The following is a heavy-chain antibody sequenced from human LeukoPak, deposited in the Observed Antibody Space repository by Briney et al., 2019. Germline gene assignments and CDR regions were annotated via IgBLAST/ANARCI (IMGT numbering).Heavy chain of an antibody. D-gene: IGHD4-17*01. J-gene: IGHJ4*02. CDR2: IDWDDDK. CDR3: ARIIGGRYGDYYFDY. Sequence: VSGPTLVKPTQTLTLTCTFSGFSLSTSGMCVNWIRQPPGKALEWLALIDWDDDKYYSTSLKTRLTISKDTSKNQVVLTMTNMDPVDTATYYCARIIGGRYGDYYFDYWGQGTLVTVSS. V-gene: IGHV2-70*01. CDR1: GFSLSTSGMC.